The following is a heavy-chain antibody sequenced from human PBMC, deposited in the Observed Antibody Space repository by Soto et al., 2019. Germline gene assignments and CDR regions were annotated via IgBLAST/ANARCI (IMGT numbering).Heavy chain of an antibody. Sequence: SETLSLTCTVSGGSISSSSYYWGWIRQPPGKGLEWLGSIYYSGSTYYNPSLKSRVTISVDTSKNQFSPKLSSVTAADTAVYYCAREGTYYYDSSGFYWGQGPLVTVS. J-gene: IGHJ4*02. D-gene: IGHD3-22*01. CDR1: GGSISSSSYY. CDR2: IYYSGST. CDR3: AREGTYYYDSSGFY. V-gene: IGHV4-39*02.